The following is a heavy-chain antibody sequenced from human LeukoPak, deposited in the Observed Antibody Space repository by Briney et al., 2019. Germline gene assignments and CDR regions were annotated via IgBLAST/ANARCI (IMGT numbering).Heavy chain of an antibody. CDR1: GFTFSSYE. Sequence: GGSLRLSGAASGFTFSSYEMNWVRQAPGKGLEWVSYISSSGSTIYYADSVKGRFTISRDNAKNSLYLQMNSLRAEDTAVYYCAREWYCGGDCYSAFDYWGQGTLVTVSS. J-gene: IGHJ4*02. V-gene: IGHV3-48*03. D-gene: IGHD2-21*02. CDR2: ISSSGSTI. CDR3: AREWYCGGDCYSAFDY.